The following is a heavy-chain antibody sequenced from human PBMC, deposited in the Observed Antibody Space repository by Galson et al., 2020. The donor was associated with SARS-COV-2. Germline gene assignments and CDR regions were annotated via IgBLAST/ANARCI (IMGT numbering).Heavy chain of an antibody. J-gene: IGHJ4*02. CDR2: ISSRGDTK. D-gene: IGHD3-3*02. Sequence: GGSLRLSCAASRFTFSDSYMSWVRQAPGKGLEWIDYISSRGDTKYYSDSVKGRITISRDNAKNSLYLQMNSRRADDTSVYYCAKGGRQFGIFHFDSWGQGALVTVSS. CDR1: RFTFSDSY. CDR3: AKGGRQFGIFHFDS. V-gene: IGHV3-11*01.